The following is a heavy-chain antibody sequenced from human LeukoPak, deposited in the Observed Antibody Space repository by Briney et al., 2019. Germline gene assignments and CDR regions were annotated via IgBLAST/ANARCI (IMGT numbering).Heavy chain of an antibody. CDR2: IRSKASSYAT. J-gene: IGHJ3*02. D-gene: IGHD4-17*01. V-gene: IGHV3-73*01. Sequence: GGSLRLSCALSMFTFSGSAMHWVPHASGGGLEWVGRIRSKASSYATAHAAWVKGRFTISRDESKNTANLQLNSLKTEPTTVVYCATGDPNAFAIWGEGTMVTLSS. CDR1: MFTFSGSA. CDR3: ATGDPNAFAI.